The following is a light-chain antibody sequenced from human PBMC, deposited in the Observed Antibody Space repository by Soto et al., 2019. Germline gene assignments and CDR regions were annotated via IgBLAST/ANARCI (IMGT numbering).Light chain of an antibody. CDR3: SSYLR. CDR1: SSDVGGYNY. Sequence: QSALTQPASVSGSPGQSITISCTGTSSDVGGYNYVSWYQQHPGKAPKLMIYDVSNRPSGVSNRFSGSKSGNTASLTISGLQAEDEADYYCSSYLRFGGGTKLTVL. V-gene: IGLV2-14*01. J-gene: IGLJ2*01. CDR2: DVS.